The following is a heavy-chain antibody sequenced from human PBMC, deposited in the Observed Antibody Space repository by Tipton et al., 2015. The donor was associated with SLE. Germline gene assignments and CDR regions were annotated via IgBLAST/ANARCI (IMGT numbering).Heavy chain of an antibody. CDR3: ARQTAQAFDI. CDR2: IFHTGSA. CDR1: GASISTEGYS. V-gene: IGHV4-30-2*01. Sequence: LRLSCVVSGASISTEGYSWSWIRQPPGKGLEWIGYIFHTGSAYYNPSLRSRLTISLDRSNNQFSLKVNSMTAADTAVYHCARQTAQAFDIWGQGTMVTVSS. D-gene: IGHD2-21*02. J-gene: IGHJ3*02.